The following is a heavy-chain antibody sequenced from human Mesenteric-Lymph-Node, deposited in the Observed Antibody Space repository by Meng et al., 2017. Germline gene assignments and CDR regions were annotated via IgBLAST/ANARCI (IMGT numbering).Heavy chain of an antibody. J-gene: IGHJ6*02. V-gene: IGHV1-69*10. CDR3: ARARKSGYYDSSGYYYYYYGMDV. D-gene: IGHD3-22*01. CDR1: GGTLSSYA. CDR2: IIPILGTV. Sequence: SVKVSCKASGGTLSSYAINWVRQASGQGLEWMGGIIPILGTVNYAQKFQGRVTMTRDTSISTAYMELSRLRSDDTAVYYCARARKSGYYDSSGYYYYYYGMDVWGQGTTVTVSS.